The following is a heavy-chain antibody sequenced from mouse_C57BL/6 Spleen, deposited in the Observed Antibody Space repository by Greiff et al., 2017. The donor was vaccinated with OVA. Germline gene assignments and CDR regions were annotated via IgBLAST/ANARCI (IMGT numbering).Heavy chain of an antibody. CDR2: ISSGSSTI. CDR1: GFTFSDYG. D-gene: IGHD2-5*01. CDR3: ARQGYSNRYFDV. Sequence: EVQLVESGGGLVKPGGSLKLSCAASGFTFSDYGMHWVRQAPEKGLEWVAYISSGSSTIYYADTVKGRFTISRDHAKNTLFLQMTSLRSEDTAMYYCARQGYSNRYFDVWGTGTTVTVSS. J-gene: IGHJ1*03. V-gene: IGHV5-17*01.